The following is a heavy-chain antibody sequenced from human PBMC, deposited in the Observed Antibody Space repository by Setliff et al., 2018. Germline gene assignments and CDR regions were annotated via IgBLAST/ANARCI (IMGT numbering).Heavy chain of an antibody. V-gene: IGHV4-59*11. D-gene: IGHD1-26*01. CDR2: FHISGNVRSV. Sequence: SETLSLTCTVSGYPINTHYWSWIRQSPGKGLEWIGYFHISGNVRSVNYNPSLKSRVTMTRDTSTSTFYMELSSLRSEDTAVYYCARGVGAMGDYWGQGTLVTVSS. J-gene: IGHJ4*02. CDR1: GYPINTHY. CDR3: ARGVGAMGDY.